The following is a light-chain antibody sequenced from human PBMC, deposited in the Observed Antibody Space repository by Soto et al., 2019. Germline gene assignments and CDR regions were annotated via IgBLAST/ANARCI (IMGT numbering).Light chain of an antibody. CDR3: SSYTSISTVV. J-gene: IGLJ2*01. CDR2: DVS. V-gene: IGLV2-14*01. Sequence: QSALTQPASVSGSPGQSITISCTGTSSDVGDYNYVSWYQQHPGKAPKLMIYDVSNRPSGVSNRFSGSKSGNTASLTISGLQAEDEADYYCSSYTSISTVVFGGGTQLTVL. CDR1: SSDVGDYNY.